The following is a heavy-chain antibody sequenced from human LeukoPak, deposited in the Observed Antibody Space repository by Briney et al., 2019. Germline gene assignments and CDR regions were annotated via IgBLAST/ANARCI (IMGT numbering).Heavy chain of an antibody. V-gene: IGHV3-30*02. CDR1: GFTFSSYG. CDR3: AKDVHDCSGGSCPQYYYVMDV. J-gene: IGHJ6*02. CDR2: IRFDGSEK. Sequence: GGSLRLSCTASGFTFSSYGVHWVRQAPGKGLEWVSFIRFDGSEKYYADSVRGRFTISRDNSKNTLSLQMNSLRAEDTALYYCAKDVHDCSGGSCPQYYYVMDVWGQGTTVTVSS. D-gene: IGHD2-15*01.